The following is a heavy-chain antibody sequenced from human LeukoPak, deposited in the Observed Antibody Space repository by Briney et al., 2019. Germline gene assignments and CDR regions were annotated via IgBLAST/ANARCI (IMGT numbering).Heavy chain of an antibody. CDR2: IYYSGST. D-gene: IGHD6-19*01. CDR1: GASVSSGDYY. J-gene: IGHJ4*02. CDR3: ARRRGNTSGFQGYYFDY. Sequence: PSETLSLTCTVSGASVSSGDYYWSWIRQPPGKGLEWIGYIYYSGSTYYNPSLKSRLTISVDTSKNQFSLKLSSVTAADTAVYYCARRRGNTSGFQGYYFDYWGQGTLVTVSS. V-gene: IGHV4-31*03.